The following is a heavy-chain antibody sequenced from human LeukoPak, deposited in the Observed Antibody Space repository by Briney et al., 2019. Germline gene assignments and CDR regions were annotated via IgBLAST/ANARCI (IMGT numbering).Heavy chain of an antibody. J-gene: IGHJ6*02. CDR1: GFTFTSSA. D-gene: IGHD6-6*01. CDR2: IVVGSGNT. V-gene: IGHV1-58*01. Sequence: ASVKVSCKASGFTFTSSAVQWVRQARGQRLEWVGWIVVGSGNTNYAQKFQERVTITRDMSTGTAYMELSSLRSEDTAVYCCAATLVPYYYYYGMDVWGQGTTVTVSS. CDR3: AATLVPYYYYYGMDV.